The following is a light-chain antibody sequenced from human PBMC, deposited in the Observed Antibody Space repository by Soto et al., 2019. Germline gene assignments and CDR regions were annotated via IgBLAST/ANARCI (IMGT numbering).Light chain of an antibody. CDR3: SSYAGYNNVV. V-gene: IGLV2-8*01. Sequence: QSVLTQPPSASASPGQSVTISCTGTSSDVGSSSYVSWYQQYPGKAPRLLIFEVSKRPSGVSNRFSGSKSGNTASLIVSGLRGEDEADYYCSSYAGYNNVVFGTGTKLTVL. CDR1: SSDVGSSSY. J-gene: IGLJ1*01. CDR2: EVS.